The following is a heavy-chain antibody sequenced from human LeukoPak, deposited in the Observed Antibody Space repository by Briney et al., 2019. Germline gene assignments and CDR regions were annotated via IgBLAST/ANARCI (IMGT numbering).Heavy chain of an antibody. Sequence: GGSLRLSCAASGFTFSSYSMSWVRQAPGKGLEWVSSISGSGGRIDYADSVKGRFTISRDNSKNTLSLQMNSLTAEDTAVYYCAKNPRQEGWIYFDSWGQGILVTVSS. D-gene: IGHD1-1*01. CDR1: GFTFSSYS. CDR2: ISGSGGRI. V-gene: IGHV3-23*01. CDR3: AKNPRQEGWIYFDS. J-gene: IGHJ4*02.